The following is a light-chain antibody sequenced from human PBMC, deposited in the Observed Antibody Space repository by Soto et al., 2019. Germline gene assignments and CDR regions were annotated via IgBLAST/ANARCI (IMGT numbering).Light chain of an antibody. CDR1: QSVSSN. CDR3: QQCDSWPQYT. CDR2: AAS. Sequence: EIVMTQSPATLSVSPGERATLSCRASQSVSSNLAWYQQKPGQAPRLLIYAASTRATGIPARFSGSGSGTEFTLTISSLQSEDFAVYYCQQCDSWPQYTFGQGTKLEIK. J-gene: IGKJ2*01. V-gene: IGKV3-15*01.